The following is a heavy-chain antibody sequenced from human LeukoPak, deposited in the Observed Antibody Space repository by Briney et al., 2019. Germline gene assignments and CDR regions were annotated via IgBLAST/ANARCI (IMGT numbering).Heavy chain of an antibody. CDR1: GGSIISYY. Sequence: PSETLSLTCTISGGSIISYYWSWIRQPAGKGLEWIGRIYTSGSTNYNPSLKSRVTISVDTSKNQFSLKLSSVTAADTAVYYCATVGGSNAFDIWGQGTMVTVSS. V-gene: IGHV4-4*07. D-gene: IGHD3-16*01. J-gene: IGHJ3*02. CDR2: IYTSGST. CDR3: ATVGGSNAFDI.